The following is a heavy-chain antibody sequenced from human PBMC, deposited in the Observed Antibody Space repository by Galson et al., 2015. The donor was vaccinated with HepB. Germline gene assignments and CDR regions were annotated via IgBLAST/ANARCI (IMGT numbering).Heavy chain of an antibody. CDR1: GFTFDNYA. J-gene: IGHJ3*02. Sequence: SLRLSCAASGFTFDNYAMSWVRQAPGKGLEWVSTMNVGGALTNYAPTVKGRFIISRDYSKNMVYLQMNSLRAEDTAVYYCANNYGDQRSHSFHIWGQGTRVTVS. CDR2: MNVGGALT. D-gene: IGHD4-17*01. CDR3: ANNYGDQRSHSFHI. V-gene: IGHV3-23*01.